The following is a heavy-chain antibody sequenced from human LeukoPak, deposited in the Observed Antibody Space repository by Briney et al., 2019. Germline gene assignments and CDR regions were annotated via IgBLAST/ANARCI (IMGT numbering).Heavy chain of an antibody. CDR3: AEPLRRVRGDDGMYV. CDR1: ALSSVIYA. CDR2: ISGNGGTP. V-gene: IGHV3-23*01. Sequence: GGSLRLSCAAVALSSVIYAFVRLRQAPGKGLEWVSSISGNGGTPFYADSVKGRFTISRDNSKNMLYLQKNILTAQNTPIINWAEPLRRVRGDDGMYVWGQGTTVTVSS. D-gene: IGHD3-10*01. J-gene: IGHJ6*02.